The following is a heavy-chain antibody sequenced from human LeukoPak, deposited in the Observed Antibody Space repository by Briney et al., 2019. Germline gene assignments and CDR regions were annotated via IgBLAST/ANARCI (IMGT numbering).Heavy chain of an antibody. CDR1: GYTFTGYY. Sequence: ASVKVSCKASGYTFTGYYMHWVRQAPGQGLEWMGRINPKSGGTNYVQKFQGRVTMTRDTSISTAYMELSRLRSDDTAVYYCAREGAVRGRSPMGFTHYWGQGTLVTVSS. J-gene: IGHJ4*02. CDR2: INPKSGGT. V-gene: IGHV1-2*06. CDR3: AREGAVRGRSPMGFTHY. D-gene: IGHD3-10*01.